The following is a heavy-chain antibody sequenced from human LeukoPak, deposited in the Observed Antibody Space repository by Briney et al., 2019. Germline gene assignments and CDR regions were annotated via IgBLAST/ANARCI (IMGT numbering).Heavy chain of an antibody. V-gene: IGHV1-18*01. CDR2: ISAYNGNT. D-gene: IGHD2-2*01. Sequence: ASVKVSCKASGYTFTSYDINWVRQAPGQGLEWMGWISAYNGNTNYAQKLQGRVTMTTDTSTSTAYMELRSLRSDDTAVYYCASSGGAPAAEGDAFDIWGQGTMVTVSS. J-gene: IGHJ3*02. CDR3: ASSGGAPAAEGDAFDI. CDR1: GYTFTSYD.